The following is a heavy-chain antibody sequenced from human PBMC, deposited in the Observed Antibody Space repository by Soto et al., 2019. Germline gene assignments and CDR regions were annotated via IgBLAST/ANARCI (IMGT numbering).Heavy chain of an antibody. CDR3: AKSTRSGWQILDY. CDR2: ISGSGGST. D-gene: IGHD6-19*01. V-gene: IGHV3-23*01. CDR1: GFTFSSYA. Sequence: EVQLLESGGGLVQPGGSLRLSCAASGFTFSSYAMSWVRQAPGKGLEWVSAISGSGGSTYYADSVKGRFTISRDNSKNTLYLQMNSLRAEYTAVYYCAKSTRSGWQILDYWGQGTLVTVSS. J-gene: IGHJ4*02.